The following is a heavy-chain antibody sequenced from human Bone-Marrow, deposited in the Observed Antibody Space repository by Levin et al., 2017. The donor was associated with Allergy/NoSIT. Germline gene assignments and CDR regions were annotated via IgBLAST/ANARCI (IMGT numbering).Heavy chain of an antibody. CDR3: ARGAGPVLDAFDI. CDR2: IIPILGIA. V-gene: IGHV1-69*04. J-gene: IGHJ3*02. Sequence: KISCKASGGTFSSYAISWVRQAPGQGLEWMGRIIPILGIANYAQKFQGRVTITADKSTGTAYMELSSLRSEDTAVYYCARGAGPVLDAFDIWGQGTMVTVSS. D-gene: IGHD6-19*01. CDR1: GGTFSSYA.